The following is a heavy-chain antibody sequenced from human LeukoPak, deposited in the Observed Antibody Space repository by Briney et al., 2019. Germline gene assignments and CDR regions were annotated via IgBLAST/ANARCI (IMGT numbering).Heavy chain of an antibody. CDR1: AFIFSGHW. J-gene: IGHJ4*02. CDR2: IKEDGSER. Sequence: GGSLRLSCEGSAFIFSGHWMNWVRQTPGKGLEWVASIKEDGSERQYVDSVKGRFSISRDNTKGSLFLQLNSLRAEDTVVYYCARWATRGKYDFDYWGQGILVTVSS. D-gene: IGHD2-2*01. CDR3: ARWATRGKYDFDY. V-gene: IGHV3-7*01.